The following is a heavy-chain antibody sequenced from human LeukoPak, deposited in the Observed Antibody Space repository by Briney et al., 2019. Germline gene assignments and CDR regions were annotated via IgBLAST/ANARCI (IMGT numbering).Heavy chain of an antibody. CDR3: ARDYGDSPIGDAFDI. Sequence: GGSLRLSCAASGFTFSSYSMNWVRQAPGKGLEWVSSMSSSSSYIYYADSVKGRFTISRDNDKNSLYLQMNSVRAEDTAVYYCARDYGDSPIGDAFDIWGQGTMVTVSS. CDR2: MSSSSSYI. J-gene: IGHJ3*02. CDR1: GFTFSSYS. V-gene: IGHV3-21*01. D-gene: IGHD4-17*01.